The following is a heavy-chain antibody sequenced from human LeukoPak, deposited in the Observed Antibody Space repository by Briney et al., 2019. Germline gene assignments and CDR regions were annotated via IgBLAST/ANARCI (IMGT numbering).Heavy chain of an antibody. V-gene: IGHV4-34*01. CDR3: ARSLDFWGNSGNYFDF. D-gene: IGHD3-3*01. CDR2: VNDGGRT. Sequence: SETLSLTCSVSGGSFSGYTWNWIRQSPGQGLEWVGEVNDGGRTNYHPSLKSRVTISVDTSKSQFSLMMSSVTAADTAVFFCARSLDFWGNSGNYFDFWGQGILVTVSS. J-gene: IGHJ4*02. CDR1: GGSFSGYT.